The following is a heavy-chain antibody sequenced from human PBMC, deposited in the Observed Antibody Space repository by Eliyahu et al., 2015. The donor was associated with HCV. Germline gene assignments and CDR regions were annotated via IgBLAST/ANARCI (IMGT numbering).Heavy chain of an antibody. CDR2: IKWNSEAP. CDR3: SKEYRRLQVASLDS. J-gene: IGHJ4*02. D-gene: IGHD3-16*02. Sequence: SLRLSCAASGFSIDDYGIHWVRQPPGKGLEWVSGIKWNSEAPVYADSVRGRFSLSRDNAKNSLFLHMSGLRLEDTAVYYCSKEYRRLQVASLDSWGQGTLVSVSS. CDR1: GFSIDDYG. V-gene: IGHV3-9*01.